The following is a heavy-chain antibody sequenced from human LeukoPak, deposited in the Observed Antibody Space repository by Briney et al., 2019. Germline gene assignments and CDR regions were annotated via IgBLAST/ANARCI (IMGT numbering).Heavy chain of an antibody. CDR1: GYSISGGYY. CDR3: ARDGAAAGGYFDY. J-gene: IGHJ4*02. Sequence: SETLSLTCTVSGYSISGGYYWGWIRRPPGKGLEWIGSIYHSGSTYYNPSLKSRVTISVDTSKNQFSLKLSSVTAADTAVYYCARDGAAAGGYFDYWGQGTLVTVSS. D-gene: IGHD6-13*01. V-gene: IGHV4-38-2*02. CDR2: IYHSGST.